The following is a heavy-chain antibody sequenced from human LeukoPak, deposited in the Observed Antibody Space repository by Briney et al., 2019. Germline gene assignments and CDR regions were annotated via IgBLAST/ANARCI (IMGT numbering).Heavy chain of an antibody. CDR2: MNPNSGNT. CDR3: ARADLPYYGMDV. V-gene: IGHV1-8*01. J-gene: IGHJ6*02. Sequence: ASVKVSCKASGYTFTSYDINWVRQATGQGLEWMGWMNPNSGNTGYAQKFQGRVTMTRNTSISTAYMELGSLRSEDTAVYYCARADLPYYGMDVWGQGTTVTVSS. CDR1: GYTFTSYD.